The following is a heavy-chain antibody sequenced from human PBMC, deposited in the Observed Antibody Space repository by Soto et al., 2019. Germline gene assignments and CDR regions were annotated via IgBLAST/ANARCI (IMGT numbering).Heavy chain of an antibody. J-gene: IGHJ5*02. D-gene: IGHD2-2*01. CDR3: ARHRGGCGSTGCPNWFDP. V-gene: IGHV4-59*08. CDR2: MHYIGFT. Sequence: SETLSLTCSFSGDSVTSHYLTWIRQSPEKGLEWIGYMHYIGFTNYNPSLKSRVTMSVDTSQNQVTLKLTSVTAADTAVYYCARHRGGCGSTGCPNWFDPWGQGTLVTVSS. CDR1: GDSVTSHY.